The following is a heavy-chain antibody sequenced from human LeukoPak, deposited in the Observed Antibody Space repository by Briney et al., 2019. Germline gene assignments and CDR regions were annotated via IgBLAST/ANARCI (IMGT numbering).Heavy chain of an antibody. V-gene: IGHV3-74*01. D-gene: IGHD5-12*01. J-gene: IGHJ4*02. Sequence: GGSLRLSCAASGFTFDDYGMSWVRHAPGKGLVWVSRINSDGSSTSYADSVKGRFTISRDNAKNTLYLQMNSLRAEDTAVYYCARGPSGYHNTGGQGTLVTVSS. CDR3: ARGPSGYHNT. CDR1: GFTFDDYG. CDR2: INSDGSST.